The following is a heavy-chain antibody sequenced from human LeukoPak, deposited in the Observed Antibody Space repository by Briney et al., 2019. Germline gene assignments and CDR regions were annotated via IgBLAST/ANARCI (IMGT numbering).Heavy chain of an antibody. D-gene: IGHD3-22*01. CDR1: GGSISSYY. CDR3: AREATGTGDSSGYYPQDAFVI. Sequence: SETLSLTCTVSGGSISSYYWSWIRQPPGKGLEWIGYIYYSGSTNYNPSLKSRVTISVDTSKNQFSLKLSSVTAADTAVYYCAREATGTGDSSGYYPQDAFVIWGQGTMVTVSS. CDR2: IYYSGST. J-gene: IGHJ3*02. V-gene: IGHV4-59*01.